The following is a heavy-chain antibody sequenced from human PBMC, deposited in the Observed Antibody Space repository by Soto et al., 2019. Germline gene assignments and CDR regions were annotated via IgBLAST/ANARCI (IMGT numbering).Heavy chain of an antibody. J-gene: IGHJ4*02. CDR1: GFTFSRYA. CDR2: ISSNGGST. V-gene: IGHV3-64*01. Sequence: EVQLVESGGGLVQPGGSLRLSCAASGFTFSRYAMYWVRQAPGKGLEDVSAISSNGGSTYYANSVKGRFTISRDNSKNTLYLQMGSLRAEDMAVYYCARSGDHGYYFDYWGQGTLVTVSS. CDR3: ARSGDHGYYFDY. D-gene: IGHD3-10*01.